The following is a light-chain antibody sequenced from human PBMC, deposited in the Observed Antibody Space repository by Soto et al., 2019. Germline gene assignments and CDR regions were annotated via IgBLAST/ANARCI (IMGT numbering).Light chain of an antibody. CDR2: GAS. CDR3: QQYNNWPLT. J-gene: IGKJ4*01. CDR1: QSVSSN. Sequence: EIVLTQSPATMSVSPGEGATLSCRASQSVSSNLAWYQQKPGQAPRPLIYGASTRATGIPARFSGSGSGTEFTLTISSLQSEDFAVHYCQQYNNWPLTFGGATKVDIK. V-gene: IGKV3-15*01.